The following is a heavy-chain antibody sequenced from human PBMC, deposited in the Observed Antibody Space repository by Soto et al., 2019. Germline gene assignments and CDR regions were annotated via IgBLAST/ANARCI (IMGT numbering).Heavy chain of an antibody. V-gene: IGHV1-18*01. J-gene: IGHJ6*02. CDR1: GYTFTSYG. Sequence: ASVKVSCKASGYTFTSYGISWVRQAPGQGLEWMGWNSAYNGNTNYAQKLKGRFTLTTETSTRTAYLELRSLSFDDTAVYFCARGDDIVVVPAAINSYGMDVWGQGTTVTVSS. D-gene: IGHD2-2*02. CDR2: NSAYNGNT. CDR3: ARGDDIVVVPAAINSYGMDV.